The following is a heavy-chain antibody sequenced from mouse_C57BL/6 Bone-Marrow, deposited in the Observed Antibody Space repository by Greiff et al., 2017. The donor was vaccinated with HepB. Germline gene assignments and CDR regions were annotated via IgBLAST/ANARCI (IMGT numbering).Heavy chain of an antibody. V-gene: IGHV5-4*01. J-gene: IGHJ2*01. D-gene: IGHD1-1*01. CDR2: ISDGGSYT. Sequence: VQLKESGGGLVKPGGSLKLSCAASGFTFSSYAMSWVRQTPEKRLEWVATISDGGSYTYYPDNVKGRFTISRDNAKNNLYLQMSHLKSEDTSMYYCARALYYYGSDYFDYWCQGTTLTVSS. CDR3: ARALYYYGSDYFDY. CDR1: GFTFSSYA.